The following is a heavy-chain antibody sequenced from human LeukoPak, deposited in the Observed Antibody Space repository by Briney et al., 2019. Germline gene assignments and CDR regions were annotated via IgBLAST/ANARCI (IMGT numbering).Heavy chain of an antibody. CDR2: INPNSGGT. D-gene: IGHD3-22*01. CDR3: ARVAYYYDSSPFDY. CDR1: GYTFTGYY. V-gene: IGHV1-2*02. Sequence: ASVKVSCKASGYTFTGYYMHWVRQAPGQGLEWMGWINPNSGGTNYAQKFQGRVTMTRDTSISTAYMELSRLRSDDTAVYYCARVAYYYDSSPFDYWGQGTLVTVSS. J-gene: IGHJ4*02.